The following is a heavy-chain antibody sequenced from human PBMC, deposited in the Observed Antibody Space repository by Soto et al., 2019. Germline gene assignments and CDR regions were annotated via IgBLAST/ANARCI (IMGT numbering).Heavy chain of an antibody. V-gene: IGHV4-4*02. J-gene: IGHJ4*02. Sequence: QVQLQESGPGLVKPSGTLSLTCAVSGGSISSSNWWSWVRQPPGKGLEWIGEIYHSGSTNYNPSHTSRVTISVSKSKNQFSLELSYGTAADTAVYYCASIAAAGANVAYWGQGTLVTVSS. CDR1: GGSISSSNW. D-gene: IGHD6-13*01. CDR3: ASIAAAGANVAY. CDR2: IYHSGST.